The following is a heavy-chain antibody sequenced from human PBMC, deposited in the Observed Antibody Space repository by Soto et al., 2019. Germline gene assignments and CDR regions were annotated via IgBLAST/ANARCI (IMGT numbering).Heavy chain of an antibody. V-gene: IGHV3-48*03. Sequence: EVQLVESGGGLVQPGGSLRLSCAASGFTFCTYEMNWVRQAPGKGLEWVSYISSSGSTLYYADSVKGRFTISRDNAKNSLYLQMNSVRAEDTAVYYCATRSGGGGAFDFWGQGTLVTVSS. D-gene: IGHD3-10*01. CDR2: ISSSGSTL. J-gene: IGHJ3*01. CDR1: GFTFCTYE. CDR3: ATRSGGGGAFDF.